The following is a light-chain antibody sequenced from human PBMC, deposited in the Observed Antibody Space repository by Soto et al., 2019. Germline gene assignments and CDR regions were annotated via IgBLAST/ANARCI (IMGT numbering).Light chain of an antibody. CDR3: HQYNNWPSWT. CDR1: HSVRSD. CDR2: GAS. J-gene: IGKJ1*01. Sequence: EIVLPQSPGTLSLSPGERATLSCRASHSVRSDYLAWYQQKPGQAPRLHIYGASTRATGVPARFSGSGSGTEFTLTISSLQPEDFAVYYCHQYNNWPSWTFGQGTKVDIK. V-gene: IGKV3-15*01.